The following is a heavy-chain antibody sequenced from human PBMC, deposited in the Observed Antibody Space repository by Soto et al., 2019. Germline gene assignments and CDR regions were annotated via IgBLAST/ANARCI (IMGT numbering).Heavy chain of an antibody. V-gene: IGHV1-69*02. CDR2: IIPILGIA. CDR3: ANRFGEGVEY. Sequence: SVKLSSKASRVSFSSYTMSLVRQSPGQGLEWMGRIIPILGIANYARKFQGRVTITADKSTSTAYMELSSLRSEDTAVYYCANRFGEGVEYWGQGTLVTVSS. CDR1: RVSFSSYT. D-gene: IGHD3-10*01. J-gene: IGHJ4*02.